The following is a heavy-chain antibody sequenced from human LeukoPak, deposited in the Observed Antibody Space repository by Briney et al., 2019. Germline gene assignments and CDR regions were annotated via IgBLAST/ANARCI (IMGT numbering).Heavy chain of an antibody. D-gene: IGHD3-3*01. V-gene: IGHV3-30*18. CDR3: AKGVLEYLLSENWLDP. J-gene: IGHJ5*02. Sequence: GGSLRLSCAASGFTFSTYGMHWVRQAPGKGLEWVAVVSFDGRSQYYGDSVKGRFTISRDNSKNTLYLQMNSLRAEDTAIYYCAKGVLEYLLSENWLDPWGQGTLVTAS. CDR2: VSFDGRSQ. CDR1: GFTFSTYG.